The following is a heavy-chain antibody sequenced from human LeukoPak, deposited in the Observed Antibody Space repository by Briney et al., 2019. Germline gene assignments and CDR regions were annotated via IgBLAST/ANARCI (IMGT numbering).Heavy chain of an antibody. CDR2: ISWNSGSI. V-gene: IGHV3-9*01. CDR3: AKDIRYYYDSSGSSGLDY. CDR1: GFTFDDYA. J-gene: IGHJ4*02. D-gene: IGHD3-22*01. Sequence: GGSLRLSCAASGFTFDDYAMHWVRQAPGKGLEWVSGISWNSGSIGYADSVKGRFTISRDNAKNSLYLQMNSLRAEDTALYYCAKDIRYYYDSSGSSGLDYWGQGTLVTVSS.